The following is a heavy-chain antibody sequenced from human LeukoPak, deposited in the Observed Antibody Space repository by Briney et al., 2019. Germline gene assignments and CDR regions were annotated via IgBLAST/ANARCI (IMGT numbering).Heavy chain of an antibody. CDR2: INHSGST. D-gene: IGHD3-22*01. Sequence: EASETLSLTCAVYGGSFSGYYWSWIRQPPGKGLEWIGEINHSGSTNYNPSLKSRVTISVDTSKNQFSLKLSSVTAADTAVYYCARLPRDDTYYYDSSGYSRYYGMDDWGQGTTVTVPS. CDR1: GGSFSGYY. CDR3: ARLPRDDTYYYDSSGYSRYYGMDD. J-gene: IGHJ6*02. V-gene: IGHV4-34*01.